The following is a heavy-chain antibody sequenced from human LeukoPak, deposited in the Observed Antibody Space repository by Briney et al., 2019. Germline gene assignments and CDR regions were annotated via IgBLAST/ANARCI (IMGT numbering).Heavy chain of an antibody. CDR2: NPSSGSP. J-gene: IGHJ4*02. CDR3: ARAFHTPVATTSYPDF. V-gene: IGHV1-46*01. Sequence: NPSSGSPNYAQIFQGRVTMTRDTSTSTVYMELSSLRAEDTAVYFCARAFHTPVATTSYPDFWGQGTLVTVSS. D-gene: IGHD1-1*01.